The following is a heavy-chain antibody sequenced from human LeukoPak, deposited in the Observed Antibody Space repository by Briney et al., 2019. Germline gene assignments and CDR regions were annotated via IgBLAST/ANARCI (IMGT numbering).Heavy chain of an antibody. V-gene: IGHV1-18*01. CDR2: TSAYNGNT. D-gene: IGHD5-18*01. Sequence: ALVKVSCKASGYTFTSYGISWVRQAPGQGLEWMGWTSAYNGNTNYAQKLQGRVTMTTDTSTSTAYMELRSLRSDDTAVYYCARTYSYGYGYYYYGMDVWGQGTTVTVS. J-gene: IGHJ6*02. CDR1: GYTFTSYG. CDR3: ARTYSYGYGYYYYGMDV.